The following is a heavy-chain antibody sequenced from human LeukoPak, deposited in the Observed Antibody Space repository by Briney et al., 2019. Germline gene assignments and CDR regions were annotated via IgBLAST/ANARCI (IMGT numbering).Heavy chain of an antibody. V-gene: IGHV1-8*01. Sequence: GASVKVSCKASGYTFTSYDINWVRQATGQGLEWMGWMNPNSGNTGYAQKFRGRVTMTRDTSISTAYMELSSLRSEDTAVYYCARTYYDYVWGSSLFDYWGQGTLVTVSS. J-gene: IGHJ4*02. CDR2: MNPNSGNT. CDR3: ARTYYDYVWGSSLFDY. CDR1: GYTFTSYD. D-gene: IGHD3-16*01.